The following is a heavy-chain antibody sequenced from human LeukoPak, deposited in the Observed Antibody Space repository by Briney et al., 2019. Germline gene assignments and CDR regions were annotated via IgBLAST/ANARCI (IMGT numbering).Heavy chain of an antibody. Sequence: PSETLSLTCTVSGGXIRSHYCSWIRQPPGKGLEWIGSMYNSGSTNYNPSLRSRVTISVDTSKNQFSLKLSSATAADTAVYYCVRRGSDYDSSGYYYFDYWGQGTLVTVSS. D-gene: IGHD3-22*01. CDR3: VRRGSDYDSSGYYYFDY. CDR1: GGXIRSHY. J-gene: IGHJ4*02. V-gene: IGHV4-59*08. CDR2: MYNSGST.